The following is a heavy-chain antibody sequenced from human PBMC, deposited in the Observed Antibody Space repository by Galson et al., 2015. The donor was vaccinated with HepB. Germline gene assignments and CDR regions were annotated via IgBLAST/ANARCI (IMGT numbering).Heavy chain of an antibody. CDR3: AADRGPIGAVAAADTYFDY. D-gene: IGHD6-13*01. V-gene: IGHV1-58*01. CDR1: GFTFTSSA. Sequence: SVKVSCKASGFTFTSSAVQWVRQARGQRLEWIGWIVVGSGNTNYAQKFQERVTITRDMSTSTAYMELSSLRSEDTAVYYCAADRGPIGAVAAADTYFDYWGQGTLVTVSS. CDR2: IVVGSGNT. J-gene: IGHJ4*02.